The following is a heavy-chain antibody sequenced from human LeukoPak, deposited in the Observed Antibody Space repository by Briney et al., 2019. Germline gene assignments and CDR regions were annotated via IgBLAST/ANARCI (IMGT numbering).Heavy chain of an antibody. Sequence: PSETLSLTCSVTGVSISSYYWSWIRQPPGRGLEWVGYIYYSGRTSYNPSLKSRVTIAVDTSKNQFSLRLSSVTAADTAVYYCARGQKYRSGYTVTELGSGYFDYWGQGPLVTVSS. V-gene: IGHV4-59*01. J-gene: IGHJ4*02. CDR2: IYYSGRT. D-gene: IGHD5-18*01. CDR3: ARGQKYRSGYTVTELGSGYFDY. CDR1: GVSISSYY.